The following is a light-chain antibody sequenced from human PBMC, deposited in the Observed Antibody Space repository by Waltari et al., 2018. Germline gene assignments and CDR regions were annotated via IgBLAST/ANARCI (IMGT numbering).Light chain of an antibody. CDR3: QQYQTDPWT. Sequence: DIQMTQSPSTLSASLGDRVTSTCRASQSIGYWLAWYQQKPGKVPKLIIYKASNLESGVPSRFSVSGSGTDFSLTINGLLPDDFATYYCQQYQTDPWTFGQGTKVEVK. V-gene: IGKV1-5*03. CDR1: QSIGYW. CDR2: KAS. J-gene: IGKJ1*01.